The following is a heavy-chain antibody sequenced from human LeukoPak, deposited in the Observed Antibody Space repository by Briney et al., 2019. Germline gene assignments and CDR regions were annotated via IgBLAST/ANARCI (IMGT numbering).Heavy chain of an antibody. CDR1: GFTFSSYW. CDR3: SRGWPLLDY. Sequence: GGSLRLSCAASGFTFSSYWMSWVRQAPAEGLEWVSTITTSGGSTYYADSVKGRFTISRDNSKNTLYLQMNSLRAEDTAIYYCSRGWPLLDYWGQGTLVTVSS. V-gene: IGHV3-23*01. D-gene: IGHD2-15*01. CDR2: ITTSGGST. J-gene: IGHJ4*02.